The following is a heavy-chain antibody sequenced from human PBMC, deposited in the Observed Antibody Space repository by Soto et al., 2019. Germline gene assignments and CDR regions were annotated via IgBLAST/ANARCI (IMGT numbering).Heavy chain of an antibody. D-gene: IGHD2-15*01. CDR1: GYTFTSYG. CDR3: ARGGYCSGGSCYSFGGSDYYGMDV. J-gene: IGHJ6*02. V-gene: IGHV1-18*04. Sequence: QVQLVQSGAEVKKPGASVKVCCKASGYTFTSYGISWVRQAPGQGLEWMGWISAYNGNTNYAQKHQGRVTMTTDTSTSTAYMELRSLRSDDTAVYYCARGGYCSGGSCYSFGGSDYYGMDVWGQGTTVTVSS. CDR2: ISAYNGNT.